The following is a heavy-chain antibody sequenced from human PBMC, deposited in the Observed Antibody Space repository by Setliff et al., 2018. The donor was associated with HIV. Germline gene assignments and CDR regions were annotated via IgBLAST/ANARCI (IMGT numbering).Heavy chain of an antibody. CDR3: ARSSGYPYFDY. V-gene: IGHV3-73*01. CDR2: IRSKANTYAT. J-gene: IGHJ4*02. CDR1: GFTFSGSA. Sequence: GGSLRLSCAASGFTFSGSAVHWVRQASGKGLEWVGRIRSKANTYATAYGSSVKGRFTLSRDNGRNSLYLQMNSLRAEDTAVYHCARSSGYPYFDYWGQGILVTVSS. D-gene: IGHD3-22*01.